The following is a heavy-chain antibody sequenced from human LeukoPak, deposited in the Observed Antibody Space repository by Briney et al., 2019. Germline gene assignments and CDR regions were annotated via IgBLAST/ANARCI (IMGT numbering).Heavy chain of an antibody. CDR1: GFTFDGYG. CDR3: TKVTDWRTCFDY. V-gene: IGHV3-9*01. D-gene: IGHD3-9*01. J-gene: IGHJ4*02. Sequence: GGSLRLSCAASGFTFDGYGMYWVRQAPGKGLEWVSGITWNSDDMAYADSVKGRFTISRDNAKNCLYLQMNSLRVEDTALYYCTKVTDWRTCFDYWGQGTLVTVSS. CDR2: ITWNSDDM.